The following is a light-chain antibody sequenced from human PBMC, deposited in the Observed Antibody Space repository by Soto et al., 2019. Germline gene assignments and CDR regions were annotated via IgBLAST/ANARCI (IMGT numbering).Light chain of an antibody. CDR1: SGHSTYA. V-gene: IGLV4-69*01. Sequence: QSVLTQSPSASASLGASVTLTCTLSSGHSTYAIEWHQQRPEKGPRYLMKLNSDGSHNKGDGIPDRFSGSSSGATRYLTISSLQAEDEADYYCQTWVTGPPWVFGGGTKLTVL. CDR3: QTWVTGPPWV. CDR2: LNSDGSH. J-gene: IGLJ3*02.